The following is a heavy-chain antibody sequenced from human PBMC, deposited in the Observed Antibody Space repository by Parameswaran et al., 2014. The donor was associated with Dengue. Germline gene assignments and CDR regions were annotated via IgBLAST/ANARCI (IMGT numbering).Heavy chain of an antibody. V-gene: IGHV1-69*01. CDR3: ASSINGRDSSGYYDY. Sequence: WVRQAPGQGLEWMGGIIPIFGTANYAQKFQGRVTITADESTSTAYMELSSLRSEDTAVYYCASSINGRDSSGYYDYWGQGTLVTVSS. J-gene: IGHJ4*02. D-gene: IGHD3-22*01. CDR2: IIPIFGTA.